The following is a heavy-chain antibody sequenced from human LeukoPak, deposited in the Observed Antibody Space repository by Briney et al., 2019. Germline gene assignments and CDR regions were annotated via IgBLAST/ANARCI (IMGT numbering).Heavy chain of an antibody. Sequence: PGRSLRLSCAASGFTFSRYAMSWVRQAPGKGLEWVSTISGSGGSTYSVASVKGRFTISRDNSRNTLYLQMNSLRAEDTAVYYCAKVDNYDSSGPSDYWGQGTLVTVSS. D-gene: IGHD3-22*01. CDR2: ISGSGGST. J-gene: IGHJ4*02. CDR1: GFTFSRYA. V-gene: IGHV3-23*01. CDR3: AKVDNYDSSGPSDY.